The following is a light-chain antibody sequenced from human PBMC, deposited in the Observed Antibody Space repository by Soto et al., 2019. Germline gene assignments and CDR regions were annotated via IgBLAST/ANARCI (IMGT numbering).Light chain of an antibody. Sequence: QSALTQPASLSGSPGQSITISCTGTSSDVGGYNYVSWYQHHPGKAPKLMIFEFSNRPSGVSNRFYGSKSGNKASLTISGLQAEDEADYYCSSYTSTRTWVFGGGTQLTVL. CDR1: SSDVGGYNY. CDR3: SSYTSTRTWV. V-gene: IGLV2-14*01. J-gene: IGLJ3*02. CDR2: EFS.